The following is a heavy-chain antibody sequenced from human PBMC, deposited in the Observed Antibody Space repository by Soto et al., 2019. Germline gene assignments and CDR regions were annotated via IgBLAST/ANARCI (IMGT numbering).Heavy chain of an antibody. V-gene: IGHV3-23*01. CDR3: ARAPIGRTFRFDY. Sequence: GGSLRLSCAASGFTFSTYAMTWVRQAPGKGLDWVSTISPNADKTYYADSVKGRFTISRDNSKYTVYLQANNVRAEDTALYYCARAPIGRTFRFDYWGLGALVTVSS. D-gene: IGHD1-1*01. J-gene: IGHJ4*02. CDR1: GFTFSTYA. CDR2: ISPNADKT.